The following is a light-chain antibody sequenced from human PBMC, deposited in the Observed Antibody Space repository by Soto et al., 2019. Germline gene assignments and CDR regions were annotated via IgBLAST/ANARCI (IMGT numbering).Light chain of an antibody. J-gene: IGKJ2*01. CDR2: GAS. CDR3: QQYNNWPPYT. V-gene: IGKV3-15*01. CDR1: QSVSSN. Sequence: EIVMTQSPATLSVSPGERATLSCRASQSVSSNLAWYQQKPGQAPRLLIYGASTRATGIPARFSGSGSGTEFTLTISSLQSEDFAVYYCQQYNNWPPYTVGQGTKLE.